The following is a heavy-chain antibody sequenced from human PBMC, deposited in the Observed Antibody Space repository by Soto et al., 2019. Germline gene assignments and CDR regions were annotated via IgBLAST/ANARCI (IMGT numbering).Heavy chain of an antibody. D-gene: IGHD3-3*01. V-gene: IGHV1-2*04. CDR2: INPNSGGT. Sequence: ASVKVSCKASGYTFTGYYMHWVRQAPGQGLEWMGWINPNSGGTNYAQKFQGWVTMTRDTSISTAYMELSRLRSDDTAVYYCARGTIFGVGYYYYGMDVWGQGTTVTVSS. J-gene: IGHJ6*02. CDR3: ARGTIFGVGYYYYGMDV. CDR1: GYTFTGYY.